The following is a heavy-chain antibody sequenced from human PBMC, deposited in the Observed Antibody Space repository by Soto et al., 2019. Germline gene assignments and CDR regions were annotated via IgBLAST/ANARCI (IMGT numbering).Heavy chain of an antibody. CDR1: GYTFTGYY. V-gene: IGHV1-2*04. Sequence: ASVKVSCKASGYTFTGYYMHWVRQAPGQGLEWMGWINPNSGGTNYAQKFQGWVTMTRDTSISTAYMELSRLRSDDTAVYYCARAHCGGDCYYGVGYWGEGTLVTVSS. J-gene: IGHJ4*02. CDR3: ARAHCGGDCYYGVGY. CDR2: INPNSGGT. D-gene: IGHD2-21*02.